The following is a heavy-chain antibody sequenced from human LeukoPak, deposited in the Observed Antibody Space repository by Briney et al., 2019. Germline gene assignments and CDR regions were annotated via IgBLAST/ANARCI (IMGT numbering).Heavy chain of an antibody. CDR2: IYYSGST. V-gene: IGHV4-31*03. D-gene: IGHD3-10*01. J-gene: IGHJ4*02. CDR3: ARDAWVLGGSGSLSGHAFDY. Sequence: SETLSLTCTVSGGSISSGGYYWSWIRQHPGKGLEWIGYIYYSGSTYYNPSLKSRVTISVDTSKNQFSLKLSSVTAADTAVYYCARDAWVLGGSGSLSGHAFDYWGQGTLVTVSS. CDR1: GGSISSGGYY.